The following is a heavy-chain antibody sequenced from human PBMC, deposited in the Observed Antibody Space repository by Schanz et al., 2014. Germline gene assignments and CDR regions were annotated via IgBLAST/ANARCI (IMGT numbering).Heavy chain of an antibody. CDR2: VSRDGRET. J-gene: IGHJ6*02. V-gene: IGHV3-74*02. Sequence: EVQLVESGGGLVQPGGSLRLSCAASGFTFNTSWFHWVRQPPGKGLLWVSRVSRDGRETTYVDSVRGRFTISRDTAKNTVFLQMNNLRAEYTAVYYCARGASRDYFAMDVWGQGTTVTVSS. CDR3: ARGASRDYFAMDV. CDR1: GFTFNTSW.